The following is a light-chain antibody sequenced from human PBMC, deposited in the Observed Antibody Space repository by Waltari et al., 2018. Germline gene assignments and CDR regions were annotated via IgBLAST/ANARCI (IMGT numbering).Light chain of an antibody. CDR1: SSDVGGYNY. CDR3: SSYAGNNIVV. Sequence: QSALTQPPSASGSPGQSVTIPCPGTSSDVGGYNYVSWYQQHPGKAPKLMIYGVSKRPSGVPDRFSGSKSGNTASLTVSGLQAEDEADYYCSSYAGNNIVVFGGGTKLTVL. V-gene: IGLV2-8*01. CDR2: GVS. J-gene: IGLJ2*01.